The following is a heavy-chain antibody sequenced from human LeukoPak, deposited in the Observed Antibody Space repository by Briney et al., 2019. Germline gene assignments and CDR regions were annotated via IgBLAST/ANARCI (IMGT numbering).Heavy chain of an antibody. Sequence: SETLSLTCTVSGGSISSYYWSWIRQPPGKGLEWIGYIYYSGSTNYNPSLKSRVTISVDTSKNQFSLKLSSVTAADTAVYYCARLATDYNDSSGYSDNWFDPWGQGTLVTVSS. J-gene: IGHJ5*02. CDR2: IYYSGST. CDR3: ARLATDYNDSSGYSDNWFDP. CDR1: GGSISSYY. V-gene: IGHV4-59*01. D-gene: IGHD3-22*01.